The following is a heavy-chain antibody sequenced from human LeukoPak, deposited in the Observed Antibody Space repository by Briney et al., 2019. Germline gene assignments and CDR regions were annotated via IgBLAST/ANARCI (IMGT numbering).Heavy chain of an antibody. J-gene: IGHJ6*02. Sequence: SETLSLTCTVSGGSISSGDYYWSWIRQPPGKGLEWIGYIYYSGSTYYNPSLKSRATISVDTSKNQFSLKLSSVTAADTAVYYCASTYCSGTSCYRDYYYGMDVWGQGTTVTVSS. CDR3: ASTYCSGTSCYRDYYYGMDV. CDR2: IYYSGST. D-gene: IGHD2-2*01. V-gene: IGHV4-30-4*01. CDR1: GGSISSGDYY.